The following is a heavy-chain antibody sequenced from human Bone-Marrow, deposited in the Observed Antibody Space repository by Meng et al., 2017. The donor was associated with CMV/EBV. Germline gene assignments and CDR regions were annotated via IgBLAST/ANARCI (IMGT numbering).Heavy chain of an antibody. CDR3: GKGYLGYSSSSTCDY. CDR2: ISGSGGST. V-gene: IGHV3-23*01. D-gene: IGHD6-6*01. CDR1: GFTFSSYA. J-gene: IGHJ4*02. Sequence: GGSLRLSCAASGFTFSSYAMSWVRQAPGKGLEWVSAISGSGGSTYYADSVKGRFTISRDNSKNTLYLQMNSLRAEDTAVYYCGKGYLGYSSSSTCDYWGQGTLVTVYS.